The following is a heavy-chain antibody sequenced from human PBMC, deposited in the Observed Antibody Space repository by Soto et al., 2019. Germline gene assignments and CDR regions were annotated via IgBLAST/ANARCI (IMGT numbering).Heavy chain of an antibody. CDR2: ISAYNGNT. CDR1: GYTFTSYG. Sequence: QVQLVQSGAEVKKPGASVKVSCKASGYTFTSYGISWVRQAPRQGLEWMGWISAYNGNTNYAQKLQGRVTMTTDTSTSTAYMELRSLRSDDTAVYYCAMGARGYDFWSGHYYYYGMDVWGQGTTVTVSS. D-gene: IGHD3-3*01. CDR3: AMGARGYDFWSGHYYYYGMDV. V-gene: IGHV1-18*01. J-gene: IGHJ6*02.